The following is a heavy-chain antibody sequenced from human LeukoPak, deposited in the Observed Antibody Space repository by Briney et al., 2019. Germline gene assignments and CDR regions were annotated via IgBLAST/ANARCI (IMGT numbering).Heavy chain of an antibody. V-gene: IGHV3-48*01. CDR1: GFTLSSYS. J-gene: IGHJ4*02. CDR3: ARAGHADSFDY. CDR2: ISTTSRTI. D-gene: IGHD2-21*01. Sequence: GGSLRLSCAASGFTLSSYSMNWVRQAPGKGLEWVSYISTTSRTIHYADSVKGRFTISRDNAKNSLYLQMNSLRAEDTAVYYCARAGHADSFDYRGQGALVTVSS.